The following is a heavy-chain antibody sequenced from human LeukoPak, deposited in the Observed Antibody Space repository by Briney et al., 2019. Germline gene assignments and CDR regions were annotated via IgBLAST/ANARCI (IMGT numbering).Heavy chain of an antibody. Sequence: GGSLRLSCAASGFTFFNYWMSWVRQAPGKGLEWVANINLEGSQKYYVDSLKGRFTISRDNSKNTLYLQMNSLRAEDTAVYFCARRSGVAVAGAFDYWGQGTLVTVSS. D-gene: IGHD6-19*01. V-gene: IGHV3-7*03. CDR2: INLEGSQK. J-gene: IGHJ4*02. CDR3: ARRSGVAVAGAFDY. CDR1: GFTFFNYW.